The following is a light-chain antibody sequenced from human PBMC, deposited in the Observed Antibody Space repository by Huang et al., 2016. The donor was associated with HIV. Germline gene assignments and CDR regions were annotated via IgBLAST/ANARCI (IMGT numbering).Light chain of an antibody. Sequence: DTVMTQTPATLSVSPGARATLSCRASQRVGSKLAWFQQKPGQAPGLLIQGSSTRATGIPARFSGSGSGTEFTLTISSLQSEDFAVYYCQQYNNWPYTFGQGTKLEIK. CDR2: GSS. CDR1: QRVGSK. J-gene: IGKJ2*01. CDR3: QQYNNWPYT. V-gene: IGKV3-15*01.